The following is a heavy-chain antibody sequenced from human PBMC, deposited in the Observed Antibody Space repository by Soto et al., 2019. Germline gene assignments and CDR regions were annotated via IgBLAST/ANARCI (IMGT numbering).Heavy chain of an antibody. CDR1: GGTFSNYA. CDR3: ARELTSSSWRGYYFAY. J-gene: IGHJ4*02. CDR2: IIPIFGTA. V-gene: IGHV1-69*01. Sequence: QVQLVQSGAEVKKPGSSVKVSCKASGGTFSNYAISWVRQAPGQGLEWMGGIIPIFGTANYAQKFQGRVTMTADESTSTAYMELSSLRSEDTAVYYCARELTSSSWRGYYFAYWGQGTLVTVSS. D-gene: IGHD6-13*01.